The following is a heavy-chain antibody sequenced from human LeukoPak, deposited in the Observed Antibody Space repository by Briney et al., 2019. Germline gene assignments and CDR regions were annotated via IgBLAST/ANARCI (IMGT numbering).Heavy chain of an antibody. V-gene: IGHV4-4*07. CDR2: IYTSGST. Sequence: SETLSLTCTVSGGSISSHYWSWIRQPAGKGLEWIGRIYTSGSTNYNPSLKSRVTISVDTSKNQFSLKLSSVTAADTAVYYCARHIVGATLFDYWGQGTLVTVSS. CDR1: GGSISSHY. J-gene: IGHJ4*02. D-gene: IGHD1-26*01. CDR3: ARHIVGATLFDY.